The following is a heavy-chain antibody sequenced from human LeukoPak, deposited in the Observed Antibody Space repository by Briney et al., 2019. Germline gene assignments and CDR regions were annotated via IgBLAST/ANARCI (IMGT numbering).Heavy chain of an antibody. D-gene: IGHD4-23*01. V-gene: IGHV5-51*01. J-gene: IGHJ4*02. CDR3: ARGGQFYGGNPGALGY. Sequence: GESLKISCKGSGYSFSSYWIGWVRQMPGKGLEWMGIIYAGDSDTRYNPSFQGQVTISADKSISTAYLQWSSLKASDTAMYYCARGGQFYGGNPGALGYWGQGTLVTVSS. CDR1: GYSFSSYW. CDR2: IYAGDSDT.